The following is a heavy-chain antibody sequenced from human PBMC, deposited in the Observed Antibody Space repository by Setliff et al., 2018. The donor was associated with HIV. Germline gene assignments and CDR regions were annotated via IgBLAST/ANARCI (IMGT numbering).Heavy chain of an antibody. CDR2: IDASANT. J-gene: IGHJ5*02. Sequence: PSKTLSLTCAVSGYSISSGYYWGWIRQPPGKGLEWVGCIDASANTYYIPSLKSRATISIDTSKNQLSLKLRSVTAADTAVYYCARIGSGWSVGWFDPWGQGTLVTVSS. CDR3: ARIGSGWSVGWFDP. CDR1: GYSISSGYY. D-gene: IGHD6-13*01. V-gene: IGHV4-38-2*01.